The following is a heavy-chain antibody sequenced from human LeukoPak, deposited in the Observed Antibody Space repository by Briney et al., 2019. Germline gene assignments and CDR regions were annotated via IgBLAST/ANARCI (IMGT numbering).Heavy chain of an antibody. CDR2: IYYSGST. V-gene: IGHV4-39*01. J-gene: IGHJ3*02. Sequence: SETLSLTCTVSGGSISSSSYYWGWIRQPPGKGLEWIGSIYYSGSTYYNPSLKSRVTISVDTSKNQFSLKLSSVTAADTAVYYCARPETETYYYDSSGPQGYAFDIWAKGQWSPSLQ. CDR3: ARPETETYYYDSSGPQGYAFDI. D-gene: IGHD3-22*01. CDR1: GGSISSSSYY.